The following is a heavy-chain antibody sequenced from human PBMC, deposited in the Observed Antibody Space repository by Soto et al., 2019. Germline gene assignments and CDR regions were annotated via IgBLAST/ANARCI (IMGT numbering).Heavy chain of an antibody. CDR3: ARAIYEFLWYYGMDV. D-gene: IGHD3-3*01. Sequence: QVQLVESGGGVVQPGRSLRLSCAASGFTFSSYGMHWVRQAPGKGLEWVAVIWYDGSNKYYADSVKGQLTYSRDTSKNTLYLQMNSLRAEDTAVYYCARAIYEFLWYYGMDVWGQGTTVTVSS. CDR2: IWYDGSNK. V-gene: IGHV3-33*01. CDR1: GFTFSSYG. J-gene: IGHJ6*02.